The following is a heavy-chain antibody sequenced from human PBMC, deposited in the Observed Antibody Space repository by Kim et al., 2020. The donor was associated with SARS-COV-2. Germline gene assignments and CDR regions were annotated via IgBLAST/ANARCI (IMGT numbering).Heavy chain of an antibody. D-gene: IGHD5-12*01. Sequence: GGSLRLSCAASGFTFSSYAMSWVRQAPGKGLEWVSAISGSGGSTYYADSVKGRFTISRDNSKNTLYLQMNSLRAEDTAVYYCAKAPGNRFGYSGYDYVDYWGQGTLVTVSS. CDR3: AKAPGNRFGYSGYDYVDY. V-gene: IGHV3-23*01. CDR2: ISGSGGST. CDR1: GFTFSSYA. J-gene: IGHJ4*02.